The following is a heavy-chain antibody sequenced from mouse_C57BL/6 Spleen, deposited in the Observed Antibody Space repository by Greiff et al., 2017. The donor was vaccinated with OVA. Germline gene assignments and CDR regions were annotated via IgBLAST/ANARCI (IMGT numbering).Heavy chain of an antibody. V-gene: IGHV10-1*01. CDR3: VRPSNGDVGYFDY. CDR1: GFSFNTYA. J-gene: IGHJ2*01. Sequence: EVKVVESGGGLVQPKGSLKLSCAASGFSFNTYAMNWVRQAPGQGLEWVARIRSKSNNYATYYADSVKDRFTISRDDSESMLYLQMNNLKTEDAAMYYCVRPSNGDVGYFDYWGQGTTLTVSS. CDR2: IRSKSNNYAT. D-gene: IGHD4-1*01.